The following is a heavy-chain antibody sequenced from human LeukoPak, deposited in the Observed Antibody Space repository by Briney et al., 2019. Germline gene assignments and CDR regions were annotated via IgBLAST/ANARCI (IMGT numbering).Heavy chain of an antibody. Sequence: SETLSLTCTVSGGSISGVYWSWFRQPPGKGLEWIGYISYSGSTNYNPSLKSRVTISVDTPRNQFSLKLSSVTAADTAVYYCARGLPGYSNGDDAFNVWGRGTMVTVSS. J-gene: IGHJ3*01. CDR3: ARGLPGYSNGDDAFNV. D-gene: IGHD6-19*01. V-gene: IGHV4-59*01. CDR1: GGSISGVY. CDR2: ISYSGST.